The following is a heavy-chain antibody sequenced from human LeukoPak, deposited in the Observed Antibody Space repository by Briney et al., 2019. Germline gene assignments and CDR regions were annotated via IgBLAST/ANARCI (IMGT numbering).Heavy chain of an antibody. CDR1: GFTFSSYA. D-gene: IGHD3-3*01. CDR2: IKQDGSEK. CDR3: ARVGNSDFWSGYYIWYYFDY. J-gene: IGHJ4*02. Sequence: GGSLRLSCAASGFTFSSYAMSWVRQAPGKGLEWVANIKQDGSEKYYVDSVKGRFTISRDNAKNSLYLQMNSLRAEDTAVYYCARVGNSDFWSGYYIWYYFDYWGQGTLVTVSS. V-gene: IGHV3-7*03.